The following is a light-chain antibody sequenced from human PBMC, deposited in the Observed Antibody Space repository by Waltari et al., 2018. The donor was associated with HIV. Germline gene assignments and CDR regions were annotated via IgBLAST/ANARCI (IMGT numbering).Light chain of an antibody. V-gene: IGLV2-23*02. CDR3: CSYAGSRTYV. CDR2: EVT. Sequence: QSALTQPASVSGSPGQSITISCTGTSSDVESLNSFSWYQQYPGKVPKLMIYEVTKRPSGVSNRFSGSKSGNTASLTISGLQAEDEADYYCCSYAGSRTYVFGTGTKVPVL. J-gene: IGLJ1*01. CDR1: SSDVESLNS.